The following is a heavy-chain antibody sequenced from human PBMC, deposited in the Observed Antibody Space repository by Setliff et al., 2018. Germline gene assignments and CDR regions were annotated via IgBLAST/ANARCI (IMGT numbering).Heavy chain of an antibody. Sequence: SETLSLTCAVYGDSLSDYYWSWIRQTPGKGLEWIGYIYHNGNTNFNPSLKTRLTMTRDTSIRTAYLEMNSLKSDDTAVYYCVIPFCAGATCPPSWGQGTLVTVSS. J-gene: IGHJ4*02. D-gene: IGHD2-21*01. CDR2: IYHNGNT. V-gene: IGHV4-34*10. CDR1: GDSLSDYY. CDR3: VIPFCAGATCPPS.